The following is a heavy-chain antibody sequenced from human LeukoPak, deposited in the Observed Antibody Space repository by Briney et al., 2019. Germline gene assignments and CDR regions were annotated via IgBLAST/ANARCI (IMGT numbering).Heavy chain of an antibody. D-gene: IGHD3-22*01. J-gene: IGHJ1*01. CDR3: VRTSPDYYDSSGYPRAEYFQY. V-gene: IGHV1-69*13. CDR1: GGTFSNYA. CDR2: IVPIFRTT. Sequence: GASVKVSCKASGGTFSNYAISWVRQAPGQGLEWMGGIVPIFRTTNYAQNFQGRVTITADESTSTAYMELSSLRSEDTAVYYCVRTSPDYYDSSGYPRAEYFQYWGQGTLVSVSS.